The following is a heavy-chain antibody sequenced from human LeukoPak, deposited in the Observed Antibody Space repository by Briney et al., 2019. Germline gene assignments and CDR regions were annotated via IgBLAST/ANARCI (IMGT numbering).Heavy chain of an antibody. Sequence: GGSLRLSCAASGFTFSSYGMSWVRQAPGKGLEWVSVISTRSDAKYYADSVKGRFTISRDNSKNTLYLQMNSLRAEDTAVYYCARGRSGSPASYFDYWGQGTLVTVSS. D-gene: IGHD6-19*01. V-gene: IGHV3-23*01. CDR2: ISTRSDAK. J-gene: IGHJ4*02. CDR1: GFTFSSYG. CDR3: ARGRSGSPASYFDY.